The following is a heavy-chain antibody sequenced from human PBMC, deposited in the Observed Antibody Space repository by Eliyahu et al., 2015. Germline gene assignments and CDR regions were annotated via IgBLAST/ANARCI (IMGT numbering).Heavy chain of an antibody. D-gene: IGHD6-19*01. Sequence: QVQLVQSGAEVRKPGSSVKVSCKASGGXFSTHAINWVRQAPGQGLEWMGGITPLFGTANYAQKFQGRVTITADESTTTAYMELRSLRSEDTAVYYCARPSADNSGISKPFDYWGQGTLVTVSS. V-gene: IGHV1-69*01. J-gene: IGHJ4*02. CDR2: ITPLFGTA. CDR3: ARPSADNSGISKPFDY. CDR1: GGXFSTHA.